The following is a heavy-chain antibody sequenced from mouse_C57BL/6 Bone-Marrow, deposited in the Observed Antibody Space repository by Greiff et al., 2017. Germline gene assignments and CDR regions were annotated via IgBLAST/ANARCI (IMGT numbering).Heavy chain of an antibody. CDR3: ARNCRSNWFAY. CDR1: GFSLTSYG. D-gene: IGHD2-5*01. V-gene: IGHV2-2*01. CDR2: IWSGGST. Sequence: QVQLKESGPGLVQPSQSLSITCTVSGFSLTSYGVHWVRQSPGKGLEWLGVIWSGGSTDYNAAFISRLSISKDNSKSQVFFKMNSLQADDTAIYYCARNCRSNWFAYWGQGTLVTVSA. J-gene: IGHJ3*01.